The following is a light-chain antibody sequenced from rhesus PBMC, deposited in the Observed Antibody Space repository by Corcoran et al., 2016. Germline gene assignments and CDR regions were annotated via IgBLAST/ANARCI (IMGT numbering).Light chain of an antibody. CDR2: KAS. CDR3: QHGYSILT. Sequence: DIQMTQSPSSLSASVGDRVTINCRASQGISNNLAWYQQKPGKVPKLLIYKASTLQSGIPSRFSGSGSGTDFSLPISRLQPEDFATFYCQHGYSILTFGGGTKVEIK. CDR1: QGISNN. V-gene: IGKV1-25*01. J-gene: IGKJ4*01.